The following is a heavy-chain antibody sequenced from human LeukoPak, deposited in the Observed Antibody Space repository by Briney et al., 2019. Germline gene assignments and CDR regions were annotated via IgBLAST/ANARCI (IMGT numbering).Heavy chain of an antibody. Sequence: PSETLSLTCAVYGGSFGDYYWSWIRQPPGKGLEWIGEINHSGSTNYNPSLKSRVAISVDTSKNQFSLKLSSVTAADTAVYYCAYSSDHQQHWGQGTLVTVSS. D-gene: IGHD3-22*01. CDR3: AYSSDHQQH. V-gene: IGHV4-34*01. J-gene: IGHJ1*01. CDR1: GGSFGDYY. CDR2: INHSGST.